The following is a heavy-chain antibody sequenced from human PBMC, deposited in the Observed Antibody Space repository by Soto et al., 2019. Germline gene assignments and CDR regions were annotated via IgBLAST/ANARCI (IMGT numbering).Heavy chain of an antibody. CDR1: GFTFSSYG. Sequence: QVQLVESGGGVVQPGRSLRLSCAASGFTFSSYGMHWVRQAPGKGLEWVAVIWYDGSNKYYADSVKGRFTISRDNSKNTLHLQMTSLRAEATAVYYCERERAAYYDILTGYYNPYHWGQGTLVTVSS. D-gene: IGHD3-9*01. CDR3: ERERAAYYDILTGYYNPYH. J-gene: IGHJ5*02. CDR2: IWYDGSNK. V-gene: IGHV3-33*01.